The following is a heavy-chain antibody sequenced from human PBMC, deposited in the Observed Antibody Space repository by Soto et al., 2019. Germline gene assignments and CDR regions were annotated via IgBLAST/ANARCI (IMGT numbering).Heavy chain of an antibody. CDR3: ARGITMVRGVIITESYMDV. D-gene: IGHD3-10*01. Sequence: SETLSLTCTVSGGSISSYYWSWIRQPPGKGLEWIGYIYYSGSTNYNPSLKSRVTISVDTSKNQFSLKLSSVTAADTAVYYCARGITMVRGVIITESYMDVWGKGTTVTVSS. J-gene: IGHJ6*03. V-gene: IGHV4-59*08. CDR2: IYYSGST. CDR1: GGSISSYY.